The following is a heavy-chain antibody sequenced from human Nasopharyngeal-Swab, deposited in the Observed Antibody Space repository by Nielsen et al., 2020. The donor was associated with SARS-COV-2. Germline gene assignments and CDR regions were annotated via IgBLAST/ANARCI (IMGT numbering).Heavy chain of an antibody. CDR1: GGTFSSYA. Sequence: SVQVSCKASGGTFSSYAISWVRQAPGQGLEWMGGIIPIFGTANYAQKFQGRVTITADESTSTAYMELSSLRSEDTAVYYCASLGSMVQDAFDIWGQGTMVTVSS. V-gene: IGHV1-69*13. CDR2: IIPIFGTA. CDR3: ASLGSMVQDAFDI. J-gene: IGHJ3*02. D-gene: IGHD4/OR15-4a*01.